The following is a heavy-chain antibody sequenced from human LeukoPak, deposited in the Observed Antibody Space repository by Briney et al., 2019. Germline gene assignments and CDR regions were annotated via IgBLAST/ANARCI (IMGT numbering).Heavy chain of an antibody. D-gene: IGHD5-24*01. J-gene: IGHJ6*03. CDR2: IRYDGRNK. Sequence: GGSLRLSCAASGFTFSSYGMHWVRQAPGKGLEWVAFIRYDGRNKYYADSVKGRFTISRDNSKNTLYLQMNSLRAEDTAVYYCAKGNRDGYQKDYYYMDVWGKGTTVTVSS. V-gene: IGHV3-30*02. CDR1: GFTFSSYG. CDR3: AKGNRDGYQKDYYYMDV.